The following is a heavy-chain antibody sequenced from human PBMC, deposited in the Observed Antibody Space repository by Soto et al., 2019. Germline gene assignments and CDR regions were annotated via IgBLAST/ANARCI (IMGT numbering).Heavy chain of an antibody. CDR2: ISAYNGNT. CDR1: GYTFTSYG. D-gene: IGHD4-4*01. Sequence: ASVKVSCKASGYTFTSYGISWVRQAPGQGLEWMGWISAYNGNTNYAQKLQGRVTMITDTSTSTAYMELRSLRSDDTAVYYCARETTVTSWFDPWGQGTLVTVSS. V-gene: IGHV1-18*01. CDR3: ARETTVTSWFDP. J-gene: IGHJ5*02.